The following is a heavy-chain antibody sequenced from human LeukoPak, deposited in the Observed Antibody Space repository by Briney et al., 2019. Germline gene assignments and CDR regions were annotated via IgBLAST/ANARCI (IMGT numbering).Heavy chain of an antibody. V-gene: IGHV4-59*02. J-gene: IGHJ3*02. CDR3: ARGAYASAWYAFDI. D-gene: IGHD6-19*01. Sequence: PSETLSLTCSVSGXSVRNYYWNWTRQPPGKGLEWIGYVYYTGSSNSDPSLKSRVTMFVDTSKNQLSLRLSSVSALDTAVYYCARGAYASAWYAFDIWGPGTGVSVTS. CDR1: GXSVRNYY. CDR2: VYYTGSS.